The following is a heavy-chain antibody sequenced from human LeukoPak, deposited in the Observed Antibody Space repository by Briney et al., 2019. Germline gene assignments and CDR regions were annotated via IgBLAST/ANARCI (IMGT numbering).Heavy chain of an antibody. CDR3: ARHYGP. D-gene: IGHD3-16*01. CDR2: INHSGST. Sequence: SETLSLTCAVYGVSFSGYYWSWIRQPPGKGLEWIGEINHSGSTYYNPSLKSRVTISVDTSKNQFSLKLNSVTAADTAVYYCARHYGPWGQGTLVTVSS. J-gene: IGHJ5*02. CDR1: GVSFSGYY. V-gene: IGHV4-34*01.